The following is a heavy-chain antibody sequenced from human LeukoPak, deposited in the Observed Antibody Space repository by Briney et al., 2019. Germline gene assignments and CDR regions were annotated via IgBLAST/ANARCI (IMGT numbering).Heavy chain of an antibody. V-gene: IGHV4-4*07. J-gene: IGHJ4*02. CDR3: ATERRYSSGRWDYYFDY. CDR2: IYTSGST. Sequence: KPSETLSLTCTVSGGSISSYYWSWIRQPAGKGLEWIGRIYTSGSTNYNPSLKSRVTMSVDTSKNQFSLKLSSVTAADTAVYYCATERRYSSGRWDYYFDYWGQGTLVTVSS. CDR1: GGSISSYY. D-gene: IGHD6-19*01.